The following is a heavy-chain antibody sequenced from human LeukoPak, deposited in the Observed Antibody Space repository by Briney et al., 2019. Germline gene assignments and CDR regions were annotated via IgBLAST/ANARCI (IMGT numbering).Heavy chain of an antibody. J-gene: IGHJ4*02. CDR3: AKEALNLYYYDSSAYYGNYFDF. Sequence: GSLRLSCAASGFTISNYVMTWVRQAPGKGLEWVCVISGSGHSTYYADSVKGRFTVSRDNSKNTLYLQMNSLRAEDTAVYYCAKEALNLYYYDSSAYYGNYFDFWGQGTLVTVSS. CDR1: GFTISNYV. D-gene: IGHD3-22*01. V-gene: IGHV3-23*01. CDR2: ISGSGHST.